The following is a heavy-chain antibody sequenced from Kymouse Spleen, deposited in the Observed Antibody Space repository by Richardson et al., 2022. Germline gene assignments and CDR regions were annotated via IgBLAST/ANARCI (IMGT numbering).Heavy chain of an antibody. CDR3: ARVVAARYYYYYGMDV. V-gene: IGHV4-31*03. J-gene: IGHJ6*02. CDR2: IYYSGST. Sequence: QVQLQESGPGLVKPSQTLSLTCTVSGGSISSGGYYWSWIRQHPGKGLEWIGYIYYSGSTYYNPSLKSRVTISVDTSKNQFSLKLSSVTAADTAVYYCARVVAARYYYYYGMDVWGQGTTVTVSS. CDR1: GGSISSGGYY. D-gene: IGHD6-6*01.